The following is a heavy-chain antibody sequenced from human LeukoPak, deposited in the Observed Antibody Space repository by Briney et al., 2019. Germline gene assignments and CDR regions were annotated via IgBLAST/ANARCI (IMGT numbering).Heavy chain of an antibody. CDR2: IKTDGSIT. CDR1: GVSFSVYW. D-gene: IGHD6-19*01. V-gene: IGHV3-74*01. CDR3: AKALKGVNLRSAGAGPDY. Sequence: GGALRLSCAASGVSFSVYWMHWVRQAPGKGPVWVSRIKTDGSITDYADFVKGRFTISRDNSKNTLYLQMNSLRAEDTAVSYCAKALKGVNLRSAGAGPDYWGQGTLVTVSS. J-gene: IGHJ4*02.